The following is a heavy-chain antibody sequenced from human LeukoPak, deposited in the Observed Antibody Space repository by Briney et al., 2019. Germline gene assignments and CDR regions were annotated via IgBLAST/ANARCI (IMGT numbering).Heavy chain of an antibody. CDR2: IKEDGSER. CDR3: AREIRNRVDP. CDR1: AFIFSGHW. D-gene: IGHD1-14*01. J-gene: IGHJ5*02. V-gene: IGHV3-7*03. Sequence: GGSLRLSCEGSAFIFSGHWMNWVRQTPGKGLEWVASIKEDGSERQYVDSVKGRFSISRDNTKGSLFLQLNSLRAEDTAVYYCAREIRNRVDPWGQGTLVTVSS.